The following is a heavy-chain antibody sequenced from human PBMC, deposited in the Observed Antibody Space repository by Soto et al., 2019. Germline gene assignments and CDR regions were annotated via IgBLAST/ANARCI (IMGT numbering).Heavy chain of an antibody. V-gene: IGHV4-39*07. CDR1: GGSISSSSYY. CDR2: IYYSGST. Sequence: PSETLSLTCTVSGGSISSSSYYWGWIRQPPGKGLEWIGSIYYSGSTYYNPSLKSRVTISVDTPKNQFSLKLSSVTAADTAVYYCASLGSYGPYYYYYGMDVWGQGTTVTVSS. J-gene: IGHJ6*02. D-gene: IGHD3-16*01. CDR3: ASLGSYGPYYYYYGMDV.